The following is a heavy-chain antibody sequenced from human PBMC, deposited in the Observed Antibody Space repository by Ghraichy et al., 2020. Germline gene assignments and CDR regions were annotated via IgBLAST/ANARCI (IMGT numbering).Heavy chain of an antibody. Sequence: ASVKVSCKASGYTFTSYDINWVRQATGQGLEWMGWMNPNSGNTGYAQKFQGRVTMTRNTSISTAYMELSSLRSEDTAVYYCARALDLYYYGSGSYYNDSPFDYWGQGTLVTVSS. J-gene: IGHJ4*02. CDR1: GYTFTSYD. CDR2: MNPNSGNT. CDR3: ARALDLYYYGSGSYYNDSPFDY. V-gene: IGHV1-8*01. D-gene: IGHD3-10*01.